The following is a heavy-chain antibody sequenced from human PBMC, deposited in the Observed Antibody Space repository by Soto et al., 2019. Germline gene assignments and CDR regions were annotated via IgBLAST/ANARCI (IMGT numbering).Heavy chain of an antibody. CDR2: ISYDGSNG. D-gene: IGHD6-6*01. V-gene: IGHV3-30*18. CDR1: GFIFSSYA. J-gene: IGHJ6*01. Sequence: QVQLVESGGGVVQPGRSLRLSCGASGFIFSSYAMHWVRQAPGKGLEWVALISYDGSNGYYADSVKGRFTISRDISKNTLYLQMNSLRDEDTATYYCAKTKKSFGSASEFYAMDVW. CDR3: AKTKKSFGSASEFYAMDV.